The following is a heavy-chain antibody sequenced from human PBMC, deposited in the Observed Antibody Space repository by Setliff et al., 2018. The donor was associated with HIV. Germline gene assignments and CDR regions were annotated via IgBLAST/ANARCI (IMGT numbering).Heavy chain of an antibody. V-gene: IGHV1-18*01. CDR3: ATDRTQTGISMVRGRLTDPARYPLDY. D-gene: IGHD3-10*01. CDR1: GYPFNNFG. Sequence: ASVKVSCKASGYPFNNFGISWVRQAPGQGLEWLAWINVYSGDTNFAQRFQGRVTMTRDASTGSTYMELRNLRSDDTAVYYCATDRTQTGISMVRGRLTDPARYPLDYWGPGTLVTVSS. CDR2: INVYSGDT. J-gene: IGHJ4*02.